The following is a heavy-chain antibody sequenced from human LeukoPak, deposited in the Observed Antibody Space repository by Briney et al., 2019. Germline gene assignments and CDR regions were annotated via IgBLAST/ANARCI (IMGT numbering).Heavy chain of an antibody. CDR2: IYHSGST. CDR1: GGSIDSRSYY. Sequence: SETLSLTCTVSGGSIDSRSYYWDWIRQAPGKGLEWIGTIYHSGSTEYNPSLKSRVAIFVDTSKNQFSLILHSVAAADTAVYYCARRSEFDNTHYHYFDYWGQGAWSPSPQ. D-gene: IGHD2-15*01. V-gene: IGHV4-39*01. CDR3: ARRSEFDNTHYHYFDY. J-gene: IGHJ4*02.